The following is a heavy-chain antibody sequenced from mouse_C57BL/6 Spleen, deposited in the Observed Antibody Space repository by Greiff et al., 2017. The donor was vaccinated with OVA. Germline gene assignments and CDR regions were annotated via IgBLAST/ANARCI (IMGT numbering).Heavy chain of an antibody. CDR2: INPNNGGT. CDR3: ARSRGYWYFEV. CDR1: GYTFTDYY. V-gene: IGHV1-26*01. Sequence: EVQLQQSGPELVKPGASVKISCKASGYTFTDYYMNWVKQSHGKSLEWIGDINPNNGGTSYNQKFKGKATLTVDKSSSTAYMELRSLTSEDSAVYYCARSRGYWYFEVWGTGTTVTVSS. J-gene: IGHJ1*03.